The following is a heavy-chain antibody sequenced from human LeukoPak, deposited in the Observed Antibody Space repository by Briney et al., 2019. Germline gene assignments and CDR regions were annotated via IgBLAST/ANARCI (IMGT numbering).Heavy chain of an antibody. J-gene: IGHJ5*02. CDR2: INIGVTNT. CDR1: GFTFNDYY. Sequence: GGSLRLSCAASGFTFNDYYMSWIRQAPGKGLEWLSYINIGVTNTHYADSVKGRFTISRDNAKKSLYLEMNNLRAEDPAVYYCATDGAGFDTWGQGVLVTVSS. V-gene: IGHV3-11*01. CDR3: ATDGAGFDT.